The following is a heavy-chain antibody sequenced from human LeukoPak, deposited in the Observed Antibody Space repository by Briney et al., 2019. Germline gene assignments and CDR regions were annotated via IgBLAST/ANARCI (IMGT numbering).Heavy chain of an antibody. V-gene: IGHV4-39*01. CDR1: GGSISSSSFY. J-gene: IGHJ4*02. Sequence: SGTLSLTCAVSGGSISSSSFYWGWIRQPPGKGLEWIGSFYYTGSTYYNPSLKSRVTISVDTSKNQFSLRLSSVTAADTAFYYCVRPGIVGATAFDYWGQGTLVTVSS. D-gene: IGHD1-26*01. CDR2: FYYTGST. CDR3: VRPGIVGATAFDY.